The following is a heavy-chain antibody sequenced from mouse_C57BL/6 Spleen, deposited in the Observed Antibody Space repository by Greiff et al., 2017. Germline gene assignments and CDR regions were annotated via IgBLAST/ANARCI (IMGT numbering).Heavy chain of an antibody. CDR2: ISDGGSYT. V-gene: IGHV5-4*01. CDR3: ARDWDYYGSSPYFDY. D-gene: IGHD1-1*01. J-gene: IGHJ2*01. Sequence: DVMLVESGGGLVKPGGSLKLSCAASGFTFSSYAMSWVRQTPEKRLEWVATISDGGSYTYYPDNVKGRFTISRDNAKNNLYLQMSHLKSEDTAMYYCARDWDYYGSSPYFDYWGQGTTLTVSS. CDR1: GFTFSSYA.